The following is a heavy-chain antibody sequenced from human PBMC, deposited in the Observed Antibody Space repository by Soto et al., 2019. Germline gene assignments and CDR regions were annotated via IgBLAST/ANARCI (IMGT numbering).Heavy chain of an antibody. CDR2: INHSGST. CDR3: ARGYCSSTSCYVNWFDP. CDR1: GGSFSGYY. J-gene: IGHJ5*02. D-gene: IGHD2-2*01. Sequence: SETLSLTCAVYGGSFSGYYWSWIRQPPGKGLEWIGEINHSGSTNYNPSLKSRVTISVDTSKNQFSLKLSSVTAADTAVYYCARGYCSSTSCYVNWFDPWGQGTLVT. V-gene: IGHV4-34*01.